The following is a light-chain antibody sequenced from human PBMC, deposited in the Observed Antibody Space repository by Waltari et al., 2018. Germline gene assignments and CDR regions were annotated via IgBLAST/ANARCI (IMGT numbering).Light chain of an antibody. V-gene: IGKV4-1*01. Sequence: DLVMTQSPDSLAVSLGERATINRKSSPSVLYISHNKNYLAWYQQKQGQPPTLLIYWASTRESGVHDRFSGSGSGTDFTLTISSLQAEDVAVYYWQQYLSTPPTFGQGTKVEIK. CDR1: PSVLYISHNKNY. J-gene: IGKJ1*01. CDR3: QQYLSTPPT. CDR2: WAS.